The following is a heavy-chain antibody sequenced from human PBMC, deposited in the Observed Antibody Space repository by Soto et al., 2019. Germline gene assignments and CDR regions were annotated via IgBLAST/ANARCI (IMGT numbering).Heavy chain of an antibody. J-gene: IGHJ4*02. Sequence: QITLKESGPTLVKPTQTLTLTCTFSGFSLSTSGVGVGWIRQPPGKALEWLALIYWDDDKRYSPSLKSRLTITKDTSKNQVVLTMTNMDPVDTATYYCAHTHYDILKGDRDWFLYWGQGTLVTVSS. D-gene: IGHD3-9*01. CDR3: AHTHYDILKGDRDWFLY. V-gene: IGHV2-5*02. CDR2: IYWDDDK. CDR1: GFSLSTSGVG.